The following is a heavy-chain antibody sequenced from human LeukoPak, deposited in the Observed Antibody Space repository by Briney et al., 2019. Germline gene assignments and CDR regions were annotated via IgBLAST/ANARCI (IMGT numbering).Heavy chain of an antibody. Sequence: PSETLSLTCTVSGGSISPYYWSWVRQPPAKGLEWIGYIYFTGSNNYNPSLKSRVTISVDTSKNQLSLRLSSVTASDTAVYYCARGAALGIAARRVLDYWGQGALVTVSS. CDR3: ARGAALGIAARRVLDY. CDR1: GGSISPYY. J-gene: IGHJ4*02. D-gene: IGHD6-6*01. V-gene: IGHV4-59*08. CDR2: IYFTGSN.